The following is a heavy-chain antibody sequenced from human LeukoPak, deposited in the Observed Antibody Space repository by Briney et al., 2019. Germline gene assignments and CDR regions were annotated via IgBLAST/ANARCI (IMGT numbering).Heavy chain of an antibody. Sequence: PSQTLSLTCTVSGGSISSGGYYWSWIRQHPGKGLEWTGYIYYSGSTYYNPSLKSRVTISVDTSKNQFSLKLSSVTAADTAVYYCARDPAGATAFDYWGQGTLVTVSS. D-gene: IGHD1-26*01. CDR3: ARDPAGATAFDY. CDR2: IYYSGST. V-gene: IGHV4-31*03. J-gene: IGHJ4*02. CDR1: GGSISSGGYY.